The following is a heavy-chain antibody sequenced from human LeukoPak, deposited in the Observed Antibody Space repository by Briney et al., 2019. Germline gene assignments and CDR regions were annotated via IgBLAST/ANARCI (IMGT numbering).Heavy chain of an antibody. Sequence: GASLRLSCAASGFTFSSYAMSWVRQAPGKGLEWVSAISGSGGSTYYADSVKGRFTISRDNSKNTLYLQMNSLRAEDTAVYYCAKRGDSGSYHYYYYGMDVWGKGTTVTVSS. CDR1: GFTFSSYA. CDR3: AKRGDSGSYHYYYYGMDV. CDR2: ISGSGGST. D-gene: IGHD1-26*01. J-gene: IGHJ6*04. V-gene: IGHV3-23*01.